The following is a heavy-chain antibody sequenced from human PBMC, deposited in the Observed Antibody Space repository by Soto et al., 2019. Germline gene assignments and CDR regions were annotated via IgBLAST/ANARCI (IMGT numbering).Heavy chain of an antibody. CDR3: ANGPYDSSRYSLYY. J-gene: IGHJ4*02. Sequence: SETLSLTCTVSGGSISSGGYYWGWIRQHPGKGLEWIGYIYYSGSTYYNPSLKSRVTISVDTSKNQFSLKLSSVTAADTAVYYCANGPYDSSRYSLYYWGQGTLVTVSS. V-gene: IGHV4-31*03. CDR2: IYYSGST. CDR1: GGSISSGGYY. D-gene: IGHD3-22*01.